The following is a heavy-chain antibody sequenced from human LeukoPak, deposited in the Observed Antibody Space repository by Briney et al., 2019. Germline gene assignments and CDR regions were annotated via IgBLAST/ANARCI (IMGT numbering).Heavy chain of an antibody. D-gene: IGHD3-22*01. Sequence: ASVKVSCKASGYTFTGYYMHWVRQAPGQGLEWMGWINPNSGGTNYAQKFQGRVTMTRDTSISTAYMELSRLRSDDTAVYYCARVGSSGPNYYYYYMDVWGKGTTVTISS. CDR2: INPNSGGT. CDR3: ARVGSSGPNYYYYYMDV. V-gene: IGHV1-2*02. CDR1: GYTFTGYY. J-gene: IGHJ6*03.